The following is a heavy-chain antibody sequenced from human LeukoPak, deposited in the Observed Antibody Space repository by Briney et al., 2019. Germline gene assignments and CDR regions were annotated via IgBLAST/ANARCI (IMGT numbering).Heavy chain of an antibody. J-gene: IGHJ4*02. CDR1: GFTVSSKY. CDR2: IYAGGTT. Sequence: GGSLRLSCAASGFTVSSKYMSWVRQAPGKGLEWVSVIYAGGTTYYADSVKGRFTISRDNSKNTLYLQMHSLRAEDTAVYYCAGCRDGYNYGNYWGLGTLVTVSS. V-gene: IGHV3-53*01. CDR3: AGCRDGYNYGNY. D-gene: IGHD5-24*01.